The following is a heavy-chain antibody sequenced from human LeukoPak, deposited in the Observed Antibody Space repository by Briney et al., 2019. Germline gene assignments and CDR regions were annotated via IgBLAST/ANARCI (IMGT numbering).Heavy chain of an antibody. V-gene: IGHV4-4*07. CDR3: ARERRGYSYGRAFDI. J-gene: IGHJ3*02. Sequence: SETLSLTCTVSGGSISSYYWSWIRQPAGKGLEWIGRIYTSGSTNYNPSLKSRVTMSVDTSKNQFSPKLSSVTAADTAVYYCARERRGYSYGRAFDIWGQGTMVTVSS. CDR1: GGSISSYY. CDR2: IYTSGST. D-gene: IGHD5-18*01.